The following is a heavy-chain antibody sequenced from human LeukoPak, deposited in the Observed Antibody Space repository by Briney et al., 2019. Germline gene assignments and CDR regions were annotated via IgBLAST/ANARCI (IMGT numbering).Heavy chain of an antibody. CDR1: GGSISSSNW. CDR3: ARGSSIINWFDP. D-gene: IGHD2/OR15-2a*01. CDR2: IYHSGST. V-gene: IGHV4-4*02. J-gene: IGHJ5*02. Sequence: PSGTLSLTCAVSGGSISSSNWWSWVRQPPGKGLEWIGEIYHSGSTNYNPSLKSRVTISVDTSKNQFSLKLSSVTAADTAVYYCARGSSIINWFDPWGQGTLVTVSS.